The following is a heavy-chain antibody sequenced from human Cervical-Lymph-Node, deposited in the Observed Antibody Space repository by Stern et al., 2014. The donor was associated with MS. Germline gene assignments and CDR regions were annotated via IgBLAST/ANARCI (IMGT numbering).Heavy chain of an antibody. J-gene: IGHJ6*02. Sequence: QVQLQESGPGLVKPSETLSLTCTVSGGSITSYYWSWIRQPPGKGLEWIGHVYYSGSTNYNPSLKSRVTISVDTSKNQFSLKLRSVTAADTAVYYCARRGQYGSYPLYYYYGMDVGGQGTTVTVSS. CDR2: VYYSGST. D-gene: IGHD3-10*01. CDR1: GGSITSYY. CDR3: ARRGQYGSYPLYYYYGMDV. V-gene: IGHV4-59*01.